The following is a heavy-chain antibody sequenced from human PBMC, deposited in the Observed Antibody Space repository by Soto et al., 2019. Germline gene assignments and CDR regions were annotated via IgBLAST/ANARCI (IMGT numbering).Heavy chain of an antibody. D-gene: IGHD2-2*01. J-gene: IGHJ4*02. V-gene: IGHV3-21*01. CDR2: ISSSSSYI. CDR3: ARVGKLVVPAEDY. Sequence: EVQLVESGGGLVKPGGSLRLSCAASGFTFSSYSMNWVRQAPGKGLEWVSSISSSSSYIYYADSVKGRFTISRDNAKNSLYLQMNSLRAEDTAVYYCARVGKLVVPAEDYWGQGTLVTVSS. CDR1: GFTFSSYS.